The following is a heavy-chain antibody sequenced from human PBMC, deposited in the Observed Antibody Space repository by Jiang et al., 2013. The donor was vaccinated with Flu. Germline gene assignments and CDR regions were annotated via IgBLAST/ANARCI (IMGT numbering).Heavy chain of an antibody. D-gene: IGHD6-13*01. CDR2: ISYDGSNK. Sequence: KGLEWVAVISYDGSNKYYADSVKGRFTISRDNSKNTLYLQMNSLRAEDTAVYYCAKDLLAAAGTGYYYYGMDVWGQGTTVTVSS. V-gene: IGHV3-30*18. CDR3: AKDLLAAAGTGYYYYGMDV. J-gene: IGHJ6*02.